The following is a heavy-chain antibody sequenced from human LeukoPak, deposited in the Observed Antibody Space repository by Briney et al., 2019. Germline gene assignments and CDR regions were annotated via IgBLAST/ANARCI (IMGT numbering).Heavy chain of an antibody. CDR3: ARVKKLMPEFES. CDR2: INPNSGAT. Sequence: ASVKVSCKSSGYTFIDYYIHWVRQAPGQGLECMGWINPNSGATKYAQKFQGRVSMTRDTSINTAYMDLTNLRSDDTAIFYCARVKKLMPEFESWGQGTLVTVSS. V-gene: IGHV1-2*02. J-gene: IGHJ4*02. CDR1: GYTFIDYY. D-gene: IGHD2-2*01.